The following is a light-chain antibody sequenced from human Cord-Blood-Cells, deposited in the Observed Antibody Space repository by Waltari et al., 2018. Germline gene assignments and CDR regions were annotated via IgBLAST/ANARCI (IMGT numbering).Light chain of an antibody. V-gene: IGKV3-20*01. J-gene: IGKJ5*01. CDR3: QQYGSSPT. CDR1: QSVSSSY. CDR2: GAS. Sequence: EIVLTQSPGPLSLSPGERATLSCRASQSVSSSYLAWYQQKPGQAPRLLIYGASSRATGSQDRFSGSGSGTDFTLTISILEPEDFAVYYCQQYGSSPTFGQGTRLEI.